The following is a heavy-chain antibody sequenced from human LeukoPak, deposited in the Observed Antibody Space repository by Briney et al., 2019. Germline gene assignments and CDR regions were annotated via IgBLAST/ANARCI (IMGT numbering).Heavy chain of an antibody. Sequence: GGSLRLSCAASGFTFTTYSMSWVRQAPGKGLEWVSSISSSSSYIYYADSVRGRFTISRDNSKNTLYLQTNSLTAEDTAVYYCAGRAELGRGFDYWGQGTLVTVSS. CDR1: GFTFTTYS. V-gene: IGHV3-21*01. D-gene: IGHD7-27*01. J-gene: IGHJ4*02. CDR3: AGRAELGRGFDY. CDR2: ISSSSSYI.